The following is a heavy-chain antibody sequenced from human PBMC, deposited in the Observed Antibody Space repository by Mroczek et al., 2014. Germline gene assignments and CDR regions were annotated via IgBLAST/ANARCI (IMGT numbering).Heavy chain of an antibody. V-gene: IGHV4-59*10. Sequence: QVQLQHGAAGLLKPSETLSLTCAVYGGSFSGYYWSWIRQPPGKGLEWIGRIYTSGSTNYNPSLKSRVTISVDTSKNQFSLKLSSVTAADTAVYYCARDPRFLGATDYWGQGTLVTVSS. J-gene: IGHJ4*02. CDR2: IYTSGST. D-gene: IGHD1-26*01. CDR3: ARDPRFLGATDY. CDR1: GGSFSGYY.